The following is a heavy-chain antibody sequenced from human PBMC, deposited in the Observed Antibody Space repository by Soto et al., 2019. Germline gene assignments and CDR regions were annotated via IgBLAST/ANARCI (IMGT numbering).Heavy chain of an antibody. V-gene: IGHV3-30*18. CDR1: GFTFSNYG. J-gene: IGHJ6*02. CDR3: AKVPSGYGFYYYYGMDV. Sequence: QVQLLEAGGGVVQPGRSLRLSCAASGFTFSNYGMHWVRQAPGKGLEWVAVISYDGSNKDYGDSVKGRFTISRDNTKNTLYLQKNSLRPEDTAVYYCAKVPSGYGFYYYYGMDVWGQGTTVTVSS. CDR2: ISYDGSNK. D-gene: IGHD5-12*01.